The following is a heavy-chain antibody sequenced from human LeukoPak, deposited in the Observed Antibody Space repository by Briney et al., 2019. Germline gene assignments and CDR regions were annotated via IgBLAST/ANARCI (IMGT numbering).Heavy chain of an antibody. J-gene: IGHJ5*02. CDR2: IIPIFGIA. Sequence: GSSVKVSCKASGGTFSSYAISWVRQAPGQGLEWMGRIIPIFGIANYTRKFQGRVTITADKSTSTAYMELSSLRSEDTAVYYCAREGDGYGSGSYYIANWFDPWGQGTLVTVSS. V-gene: IGHV1-69*04. CDR3: AREGDGYGSGSYYIANWFDP. D-gene: IGHD3-10*01. CDR1: GGTFSSYA.